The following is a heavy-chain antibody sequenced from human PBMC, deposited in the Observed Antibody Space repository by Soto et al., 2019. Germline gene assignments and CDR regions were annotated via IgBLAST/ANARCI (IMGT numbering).Heavy chain of an antibody. J-gene: IGHJ5*02. V-gene: IGHV4-31*02. D-gene: IGHD2-8*01. CDR2: IHYSGST. CDR1: GRSITTDDYY. CDR3: VRERGDCSSGACYSLSWFDP. Sequence: LSVTWTVSGRSITTDDYYWSWTRQHPGKGLEWIGHIHYSGSTYYNPSLKSRVTMSVDTSENQFSLQLSSVTAADTAVYYCVRERGDCSSGACYSLSWFDPWGQGSLVTVSS.